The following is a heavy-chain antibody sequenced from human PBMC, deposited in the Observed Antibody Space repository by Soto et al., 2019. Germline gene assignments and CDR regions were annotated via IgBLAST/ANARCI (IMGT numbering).Heavy chain of an antibody. V-gene: IGHV1-3*05. J-gene: IGHJ5*02. CDR3: GRHRACLDTPFSFYT. D-gene: IGHD2-2*01. Sequence: QVQLVQSGAEEKKPGASVKVSCKTSGYTFTTYAIHWVRQAPGQRLEWMGWINAGNGNTKYSQRFQDRGAITRDTSASKGHMELSSLTSEDTVVYYGGRHRACLDTPFSFYTWGQGTLVTVSS. CDR2: INAGNGNT. CDR1: GYTFTTYA.